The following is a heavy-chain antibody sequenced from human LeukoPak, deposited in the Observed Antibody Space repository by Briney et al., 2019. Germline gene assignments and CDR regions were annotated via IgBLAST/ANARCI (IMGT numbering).Heavy chain of an antibody. CDR1: RYTFTSYG. D-gene: IGHD5-24*01. CDR3: ARARRGVEMATIFDF. J-gene: IGHJ4*02. Sequence: ASLKVSSTASRYTFTSYGISSVRQAPGHGREWMGWISASNGNTKYTQTLQGRVTVTTDTSTATAYMELRSLKSDDTAVYYCARARRGVEMATIFDFWGEGTVVTVSS. CDR2: ISASNGNT. V-gene: IGHV1-18*01.